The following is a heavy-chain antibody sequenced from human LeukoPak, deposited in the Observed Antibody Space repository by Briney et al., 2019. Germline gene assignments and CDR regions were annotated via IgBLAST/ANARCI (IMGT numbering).Heavy chain of an antibody. Sequence: GGSLRLSCAASGFTFSSYSMNWVRQAPGKGLEWVSHISSSSSTIYYADSVKGRFTISRDNAKNSLYLQMNSLRAEDTAVYYCARARPYYEDAFDIWGQGTMVTVSS. CDR1: GFTFSSYS. D-gene: IGHD3-22*01. CDR3: ARARPYYEDAFDI. CDR2: ISSSSSTI. V-gene: IGHV3-48*04. J-gene: IGHJ3*02.